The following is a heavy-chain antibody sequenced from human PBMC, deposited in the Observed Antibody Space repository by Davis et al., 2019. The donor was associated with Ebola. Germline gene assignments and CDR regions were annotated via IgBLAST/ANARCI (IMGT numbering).Heavy chain of an antibody. Sequence: GESLKISCAASGFTFSSYALHWVRQAPGKGLEYVSAISSNGRIKYYANSVKGRFTISRDNSKNTLYLQMGSLRAEDMAVYYCASLYGSGSAIWGQGTLVTVSS. V-gene: IGHV3-64*01. J-gene: IGHJ4*02. CDR2: ISSNGRIK. D-gene: IGHD3-10*01. CDR1: GFTFSSYA. CDR3: ASLYGSGSAI.